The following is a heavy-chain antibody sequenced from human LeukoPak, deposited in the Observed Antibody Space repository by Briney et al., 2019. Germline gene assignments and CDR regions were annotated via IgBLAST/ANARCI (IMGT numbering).Heavy chain of an antibody. Sequence: GGSLRLSCAASGFTFSDYYMSWIRQAPGKGLEWVSYISSSGSTIYYADSVKGRFTISRDNAKNSLYLQMNSLRAEDTAVYYCASQYDSSGYYYTGGIDYWGQGTLVTVSS. V-gene: IGHV3-11*01. CDR2: ISSSGSTI. D-gene: IGHD3-22*01. CDR1: GFTFSDYY. CDR3: ASQYDSSGYYYTGGIDY. J-gene: IGHJ4*02.